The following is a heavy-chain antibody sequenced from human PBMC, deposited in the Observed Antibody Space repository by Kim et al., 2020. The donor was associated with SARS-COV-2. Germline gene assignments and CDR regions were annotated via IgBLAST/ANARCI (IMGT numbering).Heavy chain of an antibody. V-gene: IGHV5-51*01. CDR3: ARHERGWDGYNYGAGSIDY. J-gene: IGHJ4*02. CDR2: IYPGDSDT. D-gene: IGHD5-12*01. CDR1: GYSFTSYW. Sequence: GESLKISCKGSGYSFTSYWIGWVRQMPGKGLEWMGIIYPGDSDTRYSPSFQGQVTISADKSISTAYLQWSSLKASDTAMYYCARHERGWDGYNYGAGSIDYWGQGTLVTVSS.